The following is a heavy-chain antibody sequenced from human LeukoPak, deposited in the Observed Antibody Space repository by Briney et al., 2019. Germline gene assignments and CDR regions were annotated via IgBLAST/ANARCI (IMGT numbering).Heavy chain of an antibody. Sequence: GGSLRHSCAASGFTFSTYAMSWVRQAPGKGLEWVSTISGNGGSTYYADSVKGRFTISRDNSKNTLYLQMNSLRAEDTAVYYCAKPPPDSSTWLFDYWGQGTLVTVSS. CDR2: ISGNGGST. CDR1: GFTFSTYA. D-gene: IGHD6-13*01. J-gene: IGHJ4*02. CDR3: AKPPPDSSTWLFDY. V-gene: IGHV3-23*01.